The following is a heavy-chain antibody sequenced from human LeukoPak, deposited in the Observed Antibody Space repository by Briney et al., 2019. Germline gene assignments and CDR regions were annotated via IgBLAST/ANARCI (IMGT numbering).Heavy chain of an antibody. Sequence: SETLSPTCAVYGGSFSGYYWSWIRQPPGKGLEWIGEINHSGSTNYNPSLKSRVTISVDTSKNQFSLKLSSVTAADTAVYYCARANFLYYYYYYMDVWGKGTTVTVSS. J-gene: IGHJ6*03. V-gene: IGHV4-34*01. CDR1: GGSFSGYY. CDR2: INHSGST. D-gene: IGHD1-1*01. CDR3: ARANFLYYYYYYMDV.